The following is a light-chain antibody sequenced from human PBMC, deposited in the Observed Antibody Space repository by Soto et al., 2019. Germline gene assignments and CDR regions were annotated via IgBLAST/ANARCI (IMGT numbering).Light chain of an antibody. J-gene: IGKJ4*01. V-gene: IGKV3-15*01. CDR1: QTVSNN. CDR3: QQYNKWPLT. CDR2: VRS. Sequence: EVVMTQSPATLSVSPGERATLSCRASQTVSNNLAWYQQKPGQAPRLLIYVRSTRATGIPARFSGSGSGTEFTLTISSLQSEDFAVYFCQQYNKWPLTFGGGTKVEMK.